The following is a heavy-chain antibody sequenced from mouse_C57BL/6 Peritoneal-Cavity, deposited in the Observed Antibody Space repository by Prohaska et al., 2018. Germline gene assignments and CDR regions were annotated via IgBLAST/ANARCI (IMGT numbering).Heavy chain of an antibody. V-gene: IGHV1-76*01. D-gene: IGHD3-3*01. J-gene: IGHJ2*01. CDR2: MYTGSGTT. CDR3: RRGTYRVDY. Sequence: VQLYQSGAELVRPGASVKLSCKASGYTFTDYYINWVKQRPGQGLEWIAMMYTGSGTTYYNAKVQCKATLSAEKSSSTVYMQVSSLSSEDSAVSVFRRGTYRVDYWGQRTTLSCPS. CDR1: GYTFTDYY.